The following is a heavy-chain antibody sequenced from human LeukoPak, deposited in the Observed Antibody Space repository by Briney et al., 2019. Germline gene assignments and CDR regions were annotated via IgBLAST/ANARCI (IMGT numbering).Heavy chain of an antibody. CDR2: IRYDGSNK. CDR1: GFTFSSYS. J-gene: IGHJ4*02. D-gene: IGHD4/OR15-4a*01. Sequence: SGGSLRLSCAASGFTFSSYSMNWVRQAPGKGLEWVAFIRYDGSNKYYADSVKGRFTISRDNSKNTLYLQMNSLRAEDTAVYYCARRAGAYSHPYDYWGQGTLVTVSS. V-gene: IGHV3-33*08. CDR3: ARRAGAYSHPYDY.